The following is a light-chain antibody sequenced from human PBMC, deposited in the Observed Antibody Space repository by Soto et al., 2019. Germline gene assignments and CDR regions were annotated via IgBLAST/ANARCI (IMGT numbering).Light chain of an antibody. J-gene: IGKJ1*01. CDR3: QQYDVGAT. Sequence: EIVMTQSPATLSVSPGETATLSCRASQSVASHLAWYQQKSGQAPRLLIYGASTRATGIPARFSGSGSGTEFTLTLSSLQYEDFAIYYCQQYDVGATFGQGTKVEIK. V-gene: IGKV3-15*01. CDR1: QSVASH. CDR2: GAS.